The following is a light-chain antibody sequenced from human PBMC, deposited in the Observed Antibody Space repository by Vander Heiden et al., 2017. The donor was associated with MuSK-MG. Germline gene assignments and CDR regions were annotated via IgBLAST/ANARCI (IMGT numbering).Light chain of an antibody. V-gene: IGKV3-20*01. CDR1: QSVSSSY. CDR3: QQYGSSPT. Sequence: EIVLTQSPGTLSLSPGERATLSCRASQSVSSSYLAWYQQKPGQAPRLLIYGASSRANGIPDRFSGSGSGTDFTLTSSRLEPEDFAVYYCQQYGSSPTFGQGTKVEIK. J-gene: IGKJ1*01. CDR2: GAS.